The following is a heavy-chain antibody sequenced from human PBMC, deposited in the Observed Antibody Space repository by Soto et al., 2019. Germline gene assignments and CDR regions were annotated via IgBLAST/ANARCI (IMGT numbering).Heavy chain of an antibody. Sequence: QVQLQESGPGLVKPSETLSLTCTVSGGSVTSSRYYWGWVRQPPGKGLEWIGSLYYSGRTFYNPSRQSRVTIHPDTSKNHSPLRRNSVTAADTAVDYCASGLAAALDYWGPGTLVTVSA. CDR3: ASGLAAALDY. D-gene: IGHD6-13*01. CDR2: LYYSGRT. J-gene: IGHJ4*02. CDR1: GGSVTSSRYY. V-gene: IGHV4-39*02.